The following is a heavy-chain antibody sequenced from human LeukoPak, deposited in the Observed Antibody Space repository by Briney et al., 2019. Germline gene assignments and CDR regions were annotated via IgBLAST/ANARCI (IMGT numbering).Heavy chain of an antibody. V-gene: IGHV3-33*01. Sequence: GGFLRLSCAASGFTFSSYGMHWVRQAPGKGLEWVAVIWYDGSNKYYADSVKGRFTISRDNSKNTLYLQMNSLRAEDTAVYYCASGGDYYDSSGYYSKFDYWGQGTLVTVSS. CDR1: GFTFSSYG. D-gene: IGHD3-22*01. CDR3: ASGGDYYDSSGYYSKFDY. J-gene: IGHJ4*02. CDR2: IWYDGSNK.